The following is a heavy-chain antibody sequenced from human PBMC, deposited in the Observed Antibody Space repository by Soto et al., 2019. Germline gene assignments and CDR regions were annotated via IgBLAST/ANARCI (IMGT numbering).Heavy chain of an antibody. Sequence: SDTLSLTCTVSASSITDASYWGWIRQPPGKGLEWIGSSHHGGGTYYNPSLKSRVTISVDTSKNQLSLKLTSVAAADAAVYYCARVLSLGSTWYFDYWGQGTQVTVSS. J-gene: IGHJ4*02. CDR1: ASSITDASY. V-gene: IGHV4-38-2*02. CDR2: SHHGGGT. CDR3: ARVLSLGSTWYFDY. D-gene: IGHD6-13*01.